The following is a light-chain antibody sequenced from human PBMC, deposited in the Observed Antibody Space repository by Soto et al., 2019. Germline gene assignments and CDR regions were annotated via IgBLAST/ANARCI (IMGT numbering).Light chain of an antibody. CDR3: QSYESSTVV. CDR1: SGNIASND. V-gene: IGLV6-57*04. Sequence: NFMLTQPHSVSESPGKTVTISCTRSSGNIASNDVQWYQQRPGSAPTTVIYENNQRPSGVPDRFSGSTDGSSNSASRTISGLQTEDEADYYCQSYESSTVVFGGGTKLTVL. J-gene: IGLJ2*01. CDR2: ENN.